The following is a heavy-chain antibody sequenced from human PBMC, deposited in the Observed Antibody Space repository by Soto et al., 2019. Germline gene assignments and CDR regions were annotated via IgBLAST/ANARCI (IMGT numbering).Heavy chain of an antibody. Sequence: QLQLQESGPGLVKPSETLSVTCTVSGGSISSSSSYWGWIRQPPGKGLEWIGTIYSGSTYYNPSLKSRVTISVDTSKNQFSLKLSFVAAADTAIYFCATTRGIAVGGSFDYWGQGTLVTVSS. V-gene: IGHV4-39*01. CDR1: GGSISSSSSY. CDR3: ATTRGIAVGGSFDY. CDR2: IYSGST. J-gene: IGHJ4*02. D-gene: IGHD6-13*01.